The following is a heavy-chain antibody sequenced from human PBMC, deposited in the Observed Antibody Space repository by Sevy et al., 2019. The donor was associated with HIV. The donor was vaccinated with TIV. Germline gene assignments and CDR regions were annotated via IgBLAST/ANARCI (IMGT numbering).Heavy chain of an antibody. CDR1: GFTFSSYW. J-gene: IGHJ3*01. D-gene: IGHD5-18*01. Sequence: GGSLRLSCADSGFTFSSYWMHWVRQAPGKGLVWVSRIKSDGSTTTYADSVKGRFTISRDNAKNTLYLQMNSLRAEDTALYYCTSGYRNDAFDFWGQGTMVTVSS. CDR2: IKSDGSTT. V-gene: IGHV3-74*01. CDR3: TSGYRNDAFDF.